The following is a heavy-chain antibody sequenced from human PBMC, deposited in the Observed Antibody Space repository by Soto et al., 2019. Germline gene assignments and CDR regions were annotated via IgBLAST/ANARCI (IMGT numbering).Heavy chain of an antibody. D-gene: IGHD2-2*03. Sequence: EVQVLESGGGLVQPGWSLRLSCTASGFTFSIFPMTWVRQAPGRGLEWVSAISRSGDAIYYADSVRGRFTIPRDNSRNTLYRQMDRLRAADTAMYSCARNLDIQTVAIAYFDLGGQGSLVTVSS. J-gene: IGHJ4*02. V-gene: IGHV3-23*01. CDR2: ISRSGDAI. CDR3: ARNLDIQTVAIAYFDL. CDR1: GFTFSIFP.